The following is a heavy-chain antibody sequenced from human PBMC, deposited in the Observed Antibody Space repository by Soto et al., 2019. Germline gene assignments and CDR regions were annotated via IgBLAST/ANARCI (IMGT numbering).Heavy chain of an antibody. CDR3: VRQGIGNLHGLVDV. J-gene: IGHJ6*02. CDR2: VYYHGGS. D-gene: IGHD3-10*01. Sequence: QVQLQESGPGLVKPSETLSLTCTVSGGSIDGYNCAWIRQPPGKSLEWVGYVYYHGGSRYNPSLESRVTLSMDTSKSQFSLQLRSVTAADTAVYYCVRQGIGNLHGLVDVWGRGTTVTVSS. V-gene: IGHV4-59*08. CDR1: GGSIDGYN.